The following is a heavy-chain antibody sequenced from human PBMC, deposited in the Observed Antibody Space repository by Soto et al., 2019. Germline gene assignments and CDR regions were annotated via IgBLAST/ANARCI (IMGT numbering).Heavy chain of an antibody. V-gene: IGHV4-34*01. Sequence: PSETLSLTCAVFGGSLSDHDWSWIRQPPGKGLEWIGETNYSGSTNYNSSLKGRVTISVDTSKNQFSLKLSSVTAADTAVYYCARIDDYWFDPWGQGTLVTVSS. CDR1: GGSLSDHD. D-gene: IGHD4-17*01. CDR2: TNYSGST. CDR3: ARIDDYWFDP. J-gene: IGHJ5*02.